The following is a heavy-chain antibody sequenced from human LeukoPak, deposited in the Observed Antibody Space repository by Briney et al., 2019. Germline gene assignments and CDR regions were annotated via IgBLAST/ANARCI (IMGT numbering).Heavy chain of an antibody. CDR2: ISYDGSNK. Sequence: PGRSLRLSCAASGFTFSSYGMHWVRQAPGKGLEWVAVISYDGSNKYYADSVKGRFTISRDNSKNTLYLQMNSLRAEDTAVYYCAKVYGYSSSWKRGYSSGWYGMDVWGKGTTVTVSS. CDR1: GFTFSSYG. V-gene: IGHV3-30*18. J-gene: IGHJ6*04. D-gene: IGHD6-13*01. CDR3: AKVYGYSSSWKRGYSSGWYGMDV.